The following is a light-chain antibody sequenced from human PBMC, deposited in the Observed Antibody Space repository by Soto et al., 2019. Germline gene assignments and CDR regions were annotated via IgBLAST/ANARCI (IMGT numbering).Light chain of an antibody. V-gene: IGLV2-14*01. CDR2: EVI. CDR3: SSYTSSSVVV. J-gene: IGLJ2*01. Sequence: QSALTQPASVSGSPGESITISCTGTSSDVGDYNYVSWYQQHPGKAPKLMNYEVINRPSGVSNRFSGSKSGNTASLTISGLQAEDEADYYCSSYTSSSVVVFGGGTKLTVL. CDR1: SSDVGDYNY.